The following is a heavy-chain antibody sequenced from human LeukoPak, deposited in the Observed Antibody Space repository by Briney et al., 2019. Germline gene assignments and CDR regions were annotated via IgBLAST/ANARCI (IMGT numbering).Heavy chain of an antibody. V-gene: IGHV4-31*03. J-gene: IGHJ4*02. CDR1: GGSISSGGYY. CDR3: ARFHIVVVTAYFDY. Sequence: SETLSLTCTVSGGSISSGGYYWSWMRQHPGKGLEWIGYIYYSGSTYYNPSLKSRVTISVDTSKNQFSLKLSSVTAADTAVYYCARFHIVVVTAYFDYWGQGTLVTVTS. D-gene: IGHD2-21*02. CDR2: IYYSGST.